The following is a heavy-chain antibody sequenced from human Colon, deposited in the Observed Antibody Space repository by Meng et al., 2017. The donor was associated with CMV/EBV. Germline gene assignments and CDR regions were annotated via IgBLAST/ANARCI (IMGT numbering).Heavy chain of an antibody. D-gene: IGHD3-3*01. J-gene: IGHJ6*02. V-gene: IGHV3-48*03. CDR3: TSQYDFWSGYYAAVGYDGMDV. CDR2: ISSSGSTI. CDR1: GFIISGSE. Sequence: GESLKISCTASGFIISGSEMNWVRQAPGKGLEWVSYISSSGSTIYYSDSLKGRFTISRDNAKNSLYLQMNSLRGEDTAVYYCTSQYDFWSGYYAAVGYDGMDVWGQGTTVTVS.